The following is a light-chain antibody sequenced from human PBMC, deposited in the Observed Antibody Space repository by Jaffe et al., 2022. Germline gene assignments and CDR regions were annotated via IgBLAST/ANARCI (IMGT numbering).Light chain of an antibody. J-gene: IGLJ2*01. CDR3: QSADSSGTYVV. CDR1: ALPNQY. Sequence: SYELTQPPSVSVSPGQTARITCSGDALPNQYVCWYQQKPGQAPVLVIYKDSERPSGIPERFSGSSSGTTVTLTISGVQAEDEADYYCQSADSSGTYVVFGGGTKVTVL. CDR2: KDS. V-gene: IGLV3-25*03.